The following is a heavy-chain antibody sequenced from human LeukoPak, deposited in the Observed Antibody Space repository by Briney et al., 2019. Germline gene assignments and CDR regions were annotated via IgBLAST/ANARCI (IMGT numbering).Heavy chain of an antibody. CDR2: ISGSGGRA. Sequence: PGGSLRLSCAASGFNFRGYAMSWVRQAPGKGLEWVSAISGSGGRAHYADSVRGRFTISRDNSQNTLQLQMNSLRAEDTAVYYCAREVVMGETNYYYYGMGVWGQGTTVTVS. J-gene: IGHJ6*02. D-gene: IGHD2-21*01. CDR3: AREVVMGETNYYYYGMGV. CDR1: GFNFRGYA. V-gene: IGHV3-23*01.